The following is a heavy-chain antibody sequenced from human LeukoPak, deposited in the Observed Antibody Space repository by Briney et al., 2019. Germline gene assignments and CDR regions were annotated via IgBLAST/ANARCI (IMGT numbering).Heavy chain of an antibody. Sequence: APVKVSCKASGYTFTSYYMHWVRQAPGQGLEWMGIINPSGGSTSYAQKFQGRVTMTRDMSTSTVYMELSSLRSEDTAVYYCATSAYCGGDCSPDDAFDIWGQGTMVTVSS. CDR2: INPSGGST. D-gene: IGHD2-21*02. J-gene: IGHJ3*02. CDR1: GYTFTSYY. V-gene: IGHV1-46*01. CDR3: ATSAYCGGDCSPDDAFDI.